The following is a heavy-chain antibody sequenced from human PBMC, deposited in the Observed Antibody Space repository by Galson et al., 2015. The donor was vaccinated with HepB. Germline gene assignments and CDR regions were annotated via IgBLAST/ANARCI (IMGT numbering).Heavy chain of an antibody. CDR2: IIPIFGTA. Sequence: SVKVSCKASGGTFSSYAISWVRQAPGQGLEWMGGIIPIFGTANYAQKFQGRVTITADESTSTAYMELSSLRSEDTAVYYCARVRIFGVVIIPGYYYYMDVRGKGTTVTVSS. J-gene: IGHJ6*03. CDR3: ARVRIFGVVIIPGYYYYMDV. CDR1: GGTFSSYA. V-gene: IGHV1-69*13. D-gene: IGHD3-3*01.